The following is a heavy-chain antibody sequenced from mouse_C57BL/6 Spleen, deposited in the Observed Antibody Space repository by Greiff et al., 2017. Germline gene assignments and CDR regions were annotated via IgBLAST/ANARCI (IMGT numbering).Heavy chain of an antibody. J-gene: IGHJ1*03. Sequence: EVKLVESGGGLVQSGRSLRLSCATSGFTFSDFYMEWVRQAPGKGLEWIAASRNKANDYTTEYSASVKGRFIVSRDTSQSILYLQMNALRAEDTAIYYCARDAWNYGYFDVWGTGTTVTVSS. V-gene: IGHV7-1*01. CDR2: SRNKANDYTT. CDR1: GFTFSDFY. CDR3: ARDAWNYGYFDV.